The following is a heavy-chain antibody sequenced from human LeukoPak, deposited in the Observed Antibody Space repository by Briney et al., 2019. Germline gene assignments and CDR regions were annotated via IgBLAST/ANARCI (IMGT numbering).Heavy chain of an antibody. D-gene: IGHD6-13*01. CDR1: GYTFTGYY. J-gene: IGHJ4*02. Sequence: ASVKVSCKASGYTFTGYYMHWVRQAPGQGLEWMGWINPNSGGTNYAQKFQGRVTMTRDTSISTAYMELSRLRSDGTAVYYCARGGAAAGKGALYYFDYWGQGTLVTVSS. CDR3: ARGGAAAGKGALYYFDY. V-gene: IGHV1-2*02. CDR2: INPNSGGT.